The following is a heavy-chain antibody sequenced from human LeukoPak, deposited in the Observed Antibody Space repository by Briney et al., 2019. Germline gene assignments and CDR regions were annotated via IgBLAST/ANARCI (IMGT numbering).Heavy chain of an antibody. CDR2: IYSSGST. CDR1: GGSISSYY. Sequence: SETLSLTCTVSGGSISSYYWSWIRQPPGKGLEWIGYIYSSGSTYYSPSLKSRLTISVDTSKNQFSLKLSSVTAADTAVYYCARLLHPSSRSWYFDYWGQGTLVTVSS. J-gene: IGHJ4*02. V-gene: IGHV4-59*08. CDR3: ARLLHPSSRSWYFDY. D-gene: IGHD6-13*01.